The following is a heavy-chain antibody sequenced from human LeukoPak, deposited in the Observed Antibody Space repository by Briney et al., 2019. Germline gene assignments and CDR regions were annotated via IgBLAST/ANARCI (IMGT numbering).Heavy chain of an antibody. V-gene: IGHV3-74*01. CDR3: ARADYGIPRGASY. CDR1: GFSFSSYW. J-gene: IGHJ4*02. D-gene: IGHD4-17*01. Sequence: PGGSLRLSCAASGFSFSSYWMHWVRQPPGKGLVWVSQINTDGSSTNYADAVEGRFTISRDNAKSSLYLQMNSLRAEDTAVYYCARADYGIPRGASYWGQGTLVTVSS. CDR2: INTDGSST.